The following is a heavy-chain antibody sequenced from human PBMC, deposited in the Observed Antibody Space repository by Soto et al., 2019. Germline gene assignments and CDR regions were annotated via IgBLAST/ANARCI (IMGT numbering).Heavy chain of an antibody. V-gene: IGHV2-5*02. CDR2: IYWDDDK. J-gene: IGHJ4*02. D-gene: IGHD3-22*01. CDR3: AHLDSSGYYNDFDY. CDR1: GFSLSTSGVG. Sequence: SGPTLVNPHRPSRTFSGFSLSTSGVGVGWIRQPPGKALEWLALIYWDDDKRYSPSLKSRLTITKDTSKNQVVLTMTNMDPVDTATYYCAHLDSSGYYNDFDYWGQGTLVTVSS.